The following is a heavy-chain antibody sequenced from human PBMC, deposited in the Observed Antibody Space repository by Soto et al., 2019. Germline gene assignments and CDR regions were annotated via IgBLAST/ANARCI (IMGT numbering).Heavy chain of an antibody. CDR3: ARGGRYFDWSSPDY. D-gene: IGHD3-9*01. J-gene: IGHJ4*02. CDR1: GFTCSSYA. Sequence: GGSLRLSCAASGFTCSSYAMHWVRQAPGKGLEWVAVISYDGSNKYYADSVKGRFTISRDNSKNTLYLQMNSLRAEDTAVYYCARGGRYFDWSSPDYWGQGTLVTVSS. V-gene: IGHV3-30-3*01. CDR2: ISYDGSNK.